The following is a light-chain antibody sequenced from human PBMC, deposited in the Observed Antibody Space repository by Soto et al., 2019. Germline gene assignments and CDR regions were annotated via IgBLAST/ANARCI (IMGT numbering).Light chain of an antibody. CDR2: GNS. Sequence: QSVLTQPPSVSGAPGQSVTISFTGSSSNIGAGYDVHWYQQLPGTAPKLLIYGNSNRPSGVPDRFSGSKSGTSASLAITGLQAEDEADYYCPSYDSSMSGWVFGGGTKLTV. J-gene: IGLJ3*02. V-gene: IGLV1-40*01. CDR3: PSYDSSMSGWV. CDR1: SSNIGAGYD.